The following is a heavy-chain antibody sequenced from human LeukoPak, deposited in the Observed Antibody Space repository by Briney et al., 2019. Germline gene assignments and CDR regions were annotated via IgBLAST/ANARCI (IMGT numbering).Heavy chain of an antibody. V-gene: IGHV1-8*02. CDR1: GYTFTSYD. Sequence: ASVKVSCKASGYTFTSYDINWVRQATGQGLEWMGWMNPNSGNTGYAQKFQGRVTMTRNTSISTAYMELSSLRSEDTAVYYCARVGEDTGYCSGGSCYFDYWGQGTLVTVSS. CDR2: MNPNSGNT. D-gene: IGHD2-15*01. J-gene: IGHJ4*02. CDR3: ARVGEDTGYCSGGSCYFDY.